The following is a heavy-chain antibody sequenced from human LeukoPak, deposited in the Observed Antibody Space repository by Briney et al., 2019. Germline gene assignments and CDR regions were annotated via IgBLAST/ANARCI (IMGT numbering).Heavy chain of an antibody. D-gene: IGHD6-19*01. CDR2: IGGSADSA. CDR1: GFTFSIYA. V-gene: IGHV3-23*01. Sequence: GGSLRLSCAASGFTFSIYAMNWVRQAPGKGLEWVSVIGGSADSADYADSVKGRFTISRDDSKNTLYLQMISLRSEDTAVYYCAKGSSSGWYKNYYYYMDVWGKGTTVTISS. CDR3: AKGSSSGWYKNYYYYMDV. J-gene: IGHJ6*03.